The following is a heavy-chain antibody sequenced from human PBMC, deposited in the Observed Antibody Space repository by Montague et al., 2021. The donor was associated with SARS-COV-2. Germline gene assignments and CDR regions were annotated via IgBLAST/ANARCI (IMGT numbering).Heavy chain of an antibody. J-gene: IGHJ6*02. D-gene: IGHD4-23*01. CDR3: ARGGGNSADHYYDGMDV. CDR1: GGSLSVYY. V-gene: IGHV4-34*01. CDR2: INHSGTA. Sequence: SETLSLTCAVYGGSLSVYYWSWLRQYPRSGLEWIAEINHSGTANYNPSLKSRVSISVDTSKNQFSLKLNSVTAADTAVYYCARGGGNSADHYYDGMDVWGLGTTVTVSS.